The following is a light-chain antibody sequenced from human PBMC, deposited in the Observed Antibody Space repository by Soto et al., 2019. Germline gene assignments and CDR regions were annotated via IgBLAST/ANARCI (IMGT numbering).Light chain of an antibody. CDR2: EVT. Sequence: QSALTQPASVSGSPGQSITISCTGTSSDVGGYNYVSWYQQRPGKAPKLMIFEVTNRPSGVSNRFSGSKSGTTASLTISGLQADDEDDYYCSSFTISGTWVFGGGTKLTVL. V-gene: IGLV2-14*01. J-gene: IGLJ3*02. CDR3: SSFTISGTWV. CDR1: SSDVGGYNY.